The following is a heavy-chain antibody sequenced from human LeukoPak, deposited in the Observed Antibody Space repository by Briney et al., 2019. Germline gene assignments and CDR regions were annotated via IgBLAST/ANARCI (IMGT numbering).Heavy chain of an antibody. CDR3: VTDQTGRHPYFFDY. CDR1: GVNFSTYW. D-gene: IGHD3-10*01. V-gene: IGHV3-7*01. Sequence: GGSLRLSCTASGVNFSTYWMTWVREVPEKGLEWVANITEDGSEIYYVDAVKGRFRISRDNAKTSLYLQMHSLSVADTGLYYCVTDQTGRHPYFFDYWGQGTLVTVSS. CDR2: ITEDGSEI. J-gene: IGHJ4*02.